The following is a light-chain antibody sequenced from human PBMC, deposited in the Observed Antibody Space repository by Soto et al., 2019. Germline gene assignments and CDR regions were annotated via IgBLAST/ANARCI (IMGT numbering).Light chain of an antibody. CDR2: GND. Sequence: QSFLTQPPSVSGAPGRRVTISCTGSSSNIGAGYDVHWYQQLPGKAPKLLIYGNDNRPSGVPERFSGSKSGTSASLAITGLRADDEADYYCQSYGSSPSANFVFGTGTKVTVL. J-gene: IGLJ1*01. V-gene: IGLV1-40*01. CDR3: QSYGSSPSANFV. CDR1: SSNIGAGYD.